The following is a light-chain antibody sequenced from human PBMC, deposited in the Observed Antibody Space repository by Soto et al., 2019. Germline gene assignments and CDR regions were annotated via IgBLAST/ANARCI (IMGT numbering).Light chain of an antibody. Sequence: EIVMTQSPATLSVSPGERATLSCRASQSVSSNLAWYQQRPGQAPRLITYGTSTRATGIPARFSGSGSGTEFTLTITSLQSEDSAVYYCQHYNNWPWTFGQGTKVEIK. CDR1: QSVSSN. CDR2: GTS. V-gene: IGKV3-15*01. J-gene: IGKJ1*01. CDR3: QHYNNWPWT.